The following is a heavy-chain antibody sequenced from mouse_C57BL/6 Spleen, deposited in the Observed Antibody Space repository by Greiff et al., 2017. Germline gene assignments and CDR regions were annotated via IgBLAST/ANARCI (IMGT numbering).Heavy chain of an antibody. CDR3: TRAKSYDSSYSPYAMDY. CDR1: GYTFTSDW. CDR2: IYPGNSDT. V-gene: IGHV1-5*01. Sequence: EVQLKQSGAGLARPGASVKMSCKTSGYTFTSDWMHWVKQRPGQGLEWIGAIYPGNSDTSYNQKFKGKAKLTAVTSDSPAYMELSSLTNEDSAVSYFTRAKSYDSSYSPYAMDYWGQGTSVTVSS. J-gene: IGHJ4*01. D-gene: IGHD1-1*01.